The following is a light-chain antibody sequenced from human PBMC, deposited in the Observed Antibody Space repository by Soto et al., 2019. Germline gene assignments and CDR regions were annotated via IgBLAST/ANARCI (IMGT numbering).Light chain of an antibody. Sequence: DIVLTQSPLSLPVTPGEPASISCRSSQSLLHRNGYNYLDWYLQKPGQSPQLLIYLGSNRASGVPDRFSGSGSGTDFTLKISRVEAEDVGIYYCMKDLQTTLSFGGGTKVELK. CDR1: QSLLHRNGYNY. CDR3: MKDLQTTLS. J-gene: IGKJ4*01. V-gene: IGKV2-28*01. CDR2: LGS.